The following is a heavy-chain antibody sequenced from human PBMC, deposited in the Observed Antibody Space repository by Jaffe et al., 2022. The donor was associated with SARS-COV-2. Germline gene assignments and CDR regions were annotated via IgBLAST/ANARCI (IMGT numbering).Heavy chain of an antibody. Sequence: EVQLVESGGGLVQPGGSLRLSCAASGFTFSSYWMSWVRQAPGKGLEWVANIKQDGSEKYYVDSVKGRFTISRDNAKNSLYLQMNSLRAEDTAVYYCAREGDYYGSGKFDYWGQGTLVTVSS. D-gene: IGHD3-10*01. CDR3: AREGDYYGSGKFDY. J-gene: IGHJ4*02. V-gene: IGHV3-7*01. CDR1: GFTFSSYW. CDR2: IKQDGSEK.